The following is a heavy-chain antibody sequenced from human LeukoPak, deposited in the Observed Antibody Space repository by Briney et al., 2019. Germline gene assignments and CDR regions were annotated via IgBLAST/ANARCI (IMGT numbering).Heavy chain of an antibody. J-gene: IGHJ4*02. CDR3: ARDFPEYYFDY. CDR1: GYTFTSYY. Sequence: AASVKVSCKASGYTFTSYYMHWVRQAPGQGLEWMGIINPSGGSTSYAQKFQGRVTMTRDTSTSTVYMELSSPRSEDTAVYYCARDFPEYYFDYWGQGTLVTVSS. CDR2: INPSGGST. V-gene: IGHV1-46*01. D-gene: IGHD2/OR15-2a*01.